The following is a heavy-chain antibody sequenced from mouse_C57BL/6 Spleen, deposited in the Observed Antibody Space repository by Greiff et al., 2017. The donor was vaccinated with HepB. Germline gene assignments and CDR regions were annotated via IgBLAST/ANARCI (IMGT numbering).Heavy chain of an antibody. V-gene: IGHV1-81*01. CDR1: GYTFTSYG. J-gene: IGHJ3*01. Sequence: VKLQESGAELARPGASVKLSCKASGYTFTSYGISWVKQRTGQGLEWIGEIYPRSGNTYYNEKFKGKATLTADKSSSTAYMELRSLTSEDSAVYFCARGGSGYVGAYWGQGTLVTVSA. CDR3: ARGGSGYVGAY. D-gene: IGHD3-2*02. CDR2: IYPRSGNT.